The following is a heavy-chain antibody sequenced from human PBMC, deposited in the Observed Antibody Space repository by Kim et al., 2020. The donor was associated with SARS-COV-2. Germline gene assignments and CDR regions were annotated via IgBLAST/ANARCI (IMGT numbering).Heavy chain of an antibody. CDR2: INPNSGGT. V-gene: IGHV1-2*04. J-gene: IGHJ4*02. Sequence: ASVKVSCKASGYTFTGYYMHWVRQAPGQGLEWMGWINPNSGGTNYAQKFQGWVTMTRDTSISTAYMELSRLRSDDTAVYYCSRGGGLLWFGELSAPDYWRQGTLVTVSS. CDR1: GYTFTGYY. CDR3: SRGGGLLWFGELSAPDY. D-gene: IGHD3-10*01.